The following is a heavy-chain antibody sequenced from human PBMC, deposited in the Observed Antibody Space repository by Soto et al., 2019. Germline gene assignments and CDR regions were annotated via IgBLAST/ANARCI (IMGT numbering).Heavy chain of an antibody. D-gene: IGHD1-26*01. J-gene: IGHJ6*02. CDR3: AKGLGQGYYYYYGMDV. Sequence: EVQLVESGGGLVQPGGSLRLSCAASGFTFSSYAMSWVRQAPGKGLEWVSAISGSGGSTYYADSVKGRFTISRDNSKNTLYLQMNSLRAEDTAVYYCAKGLGQGYYYYYGMDVWGLGTTVTVPS. CDR2: ISGSGGST. V-gene: IGHV3-23*04. CDR1: GFTFSSYA.